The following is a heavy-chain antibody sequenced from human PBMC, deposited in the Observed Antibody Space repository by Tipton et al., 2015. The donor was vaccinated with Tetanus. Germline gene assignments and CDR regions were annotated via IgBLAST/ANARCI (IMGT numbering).Heavy chain of an antibody. CDR2: TYYRSKWFN. CDR3: ARDPGHSVDV. V-gene: IGHV6-1*01. J-gene: IGHJ6*02. CDR1: GDSVSSNTMA. D-gene: IGHD4-11*01. Sequence: GLVKPSRTLSLTCAISGDSVSSNTMAWNWIRQSPSRGLEWLGRTYYRSKWFNDYAVSLRGRITVNADTSRNQFSLQLNSVIPEDTAVYYCARDPGHSVDVWGQGTTVTVSS.